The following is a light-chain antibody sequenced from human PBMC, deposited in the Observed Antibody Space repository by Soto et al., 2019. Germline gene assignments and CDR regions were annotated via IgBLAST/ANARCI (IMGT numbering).Light chain of an antibody. CDR3: QQRNNWPLT. V-gene: IGKV3-11*01. CDR2: EAS. Sequence: EIVLTQSPATLSLSPGERATLSCRASQSVNNYLAWYQQKPGQAPRLLIYEASNRATCIPARFSGSGSGTDFTLIISSLQPEDFALYYCQQRNNWPLTFGGGTKVEIK. J-gene: IGKJ4*01. CDR1: QSVNNY.